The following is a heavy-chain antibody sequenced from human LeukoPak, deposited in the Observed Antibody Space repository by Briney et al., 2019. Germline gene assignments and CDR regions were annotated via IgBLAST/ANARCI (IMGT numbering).Heavy chain of an antibody. CDR2: IYPGDSAT. V-gene: IGHV5-51*01. CDR1: GYSFTAYW. Sequence: GESLKISCRGSGYSFTAYWIAWVRQMPGKGLEWMATIYPGDSATTYSPSFQGQVTISADKSITTAYLQWSSLKASDTAMYYCARPAAGLGGFDYWGQGTLVTVSS. D-gene: IGHD3-16*01. CDR3: ARPAAGLGGFDY. J-gene: IGHJ4*02.